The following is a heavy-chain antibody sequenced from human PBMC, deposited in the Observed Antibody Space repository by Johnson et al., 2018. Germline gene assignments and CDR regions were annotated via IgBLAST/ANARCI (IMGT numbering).Heavy chain of an antibody. CDR3: LREITMASFDY. CDR1: GFTFSRYS. CDR2: VSSDGHVT. V-gene: IGHV3-30*14. J-gene: IGHJ4*02. Sequence: QVQLVESGGGVVQPGRSLRLSCTASGFTFSRYSIHWVRQAPGKGLEWVAVVSSDGHVTYYGDSVRGRFTVSRDNSKDTSYLQMNSLSVEDTSVYFCLREITMASFDYWGQGTLVTVSS. D-gene: IGHD3-10*01.